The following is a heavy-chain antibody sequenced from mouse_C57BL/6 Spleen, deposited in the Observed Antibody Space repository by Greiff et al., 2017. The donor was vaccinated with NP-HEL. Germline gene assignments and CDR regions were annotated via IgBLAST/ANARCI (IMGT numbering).Heavy chain of an antibody. CDR3: ARGDSSASPWFAY. CDR2: IHPEDGET. V-gene: IGHV14-2*01. J-gene: IGHJ3*01. CDR1: GFNIKDYY. Sequence: VQLQQSGAELVKPGASVKLSCTASGFNIKDYYMHWVKQRTEQGLVWIGRIHPEDGETKYAPKFQGKATITADTSSNTAYLQLSSLTSEDTAVYYCARGDSSASPWFAYWGQGTLVTVSA. D-gene: IGHD3-2*02.